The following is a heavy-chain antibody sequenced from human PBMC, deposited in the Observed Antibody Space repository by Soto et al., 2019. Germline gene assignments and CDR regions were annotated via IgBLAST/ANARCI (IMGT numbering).Heavy chain of an antibody. D-gene: IGHD3-3*01. CDR1: GGSISSNY. J-gene: IGHJ4*02. CDR2: VYNSGST. Sequence: SETLSLTCTVSGGSISSNYWTWIRQPPGKGLEWIGYVYNSGSTNYNPSLKSRVTISVDTSKNQFSLKLSSVTAADTAVYYCARGRTIFGVVTDPDTFDYWGQGTLVTVSS. CDR3: ARGRTIFGVVTDPDTFDY. V-gene: IGHV4-59*01.